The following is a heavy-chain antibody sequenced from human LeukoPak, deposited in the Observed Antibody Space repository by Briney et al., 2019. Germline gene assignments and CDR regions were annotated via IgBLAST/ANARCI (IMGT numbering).Heavy chain of an antibody. CDR1: GGSFSGYY. CDR3: ARQIAVAGGYYFDY. J-gene: IGHJ4*02. CDR2: IYYSGST. Sequence: PSETLSLTCAVYGGSFSGYYWSWIRQPPGKGLEWIGYIYYSGSTNYNPSLKSRVTISVDTSKNQFSLKLSSVTAADTAVYYCARQIAVAGGYYFDYWGQGTLVTVSS. D-gene: IGHD6-19*01. V-gene: IGHV4-59*08.